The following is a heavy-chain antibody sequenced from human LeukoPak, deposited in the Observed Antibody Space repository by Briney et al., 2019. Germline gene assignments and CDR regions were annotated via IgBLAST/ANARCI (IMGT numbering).Heavy chain of an antibody. V-gene: IGHV4-34*01. J-gene: IGHJ6*02. D-gene: IGHD3-22*01. CDR3: ARGPIDKIVVVHSFYYGMDV. CDR1: GGSFSDYF. Sequence: PSETLSLTCAVFGGSFSDYFWTWIRQSPGKGLEWIGEINDYTGNANYNPSLNSRVSISLEKSKNQFSLELRSVTAADTAVYYCARGPIDKIVVVHSFYYGMDVWGQGTTVIVSS. CDR2: INDYTGNA.